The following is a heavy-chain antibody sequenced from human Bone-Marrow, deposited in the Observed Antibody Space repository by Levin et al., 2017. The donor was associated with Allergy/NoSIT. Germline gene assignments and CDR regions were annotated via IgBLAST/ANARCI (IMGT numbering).Heavy chain of an antibody. J-gene: IGHJ4*02. D-gene: IGHD5-18*01. CDR1: GFTFDDYA. V-gene: IGHV3-43D*03. Sequence: PGGSLRLSCAASGFTFDDYAMHWVRQAPGKGLEWVSLISWDGGSTYYADSVKGRFTISRDNSKNSLYLQMNSLRAEDTALYYCAKDGGYSYGGEFDYWGQGTLVTVSS. CDR2: ISWDGGST. CDR3: AKDGGYSYGGEFDY.